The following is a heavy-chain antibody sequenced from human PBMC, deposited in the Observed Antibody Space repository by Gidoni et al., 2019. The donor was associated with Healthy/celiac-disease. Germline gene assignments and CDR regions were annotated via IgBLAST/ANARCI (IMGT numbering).Heavy chain of an antibody. CDR1: GGPFSSYA. V-gene: IGHV1-69*06. CDR2: IIPIFGTA. CDR3: ARADIVVPAAILSFDY. D-gene: IGHD2-2*02. Sequence: QVQLVQSGAEVQKPWSSVKVSCKASGGPFSSYAISWVRQAPGQGLEWMGGIIPIFGTANDAQKFQGRVTITADKATSTAYMERSSLRSEDTAVYYCARADIVVPAAILSFDYWGQGTLVTVSS. J-gene: IGHJ4*02.